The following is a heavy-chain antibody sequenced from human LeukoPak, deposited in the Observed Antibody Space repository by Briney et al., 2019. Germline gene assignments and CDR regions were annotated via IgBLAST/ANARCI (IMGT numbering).Heavy chain of an antibody. J-gene: IGHJ6*02. V-gene: IGHV3-64*01. CDR2: ISSNGGST. D-gene: IGHD5-12*01. CDR3: ARGYSGYDLSYYYYYGMDV. CDR1: GFTFISYA. Sequence: GGSLRLSCAASGFTFISYAMHWFRQAPGKGLKYVSAISSNGGSTYYANSVKGRFTISRDNSKNTLYLQRGSLRAEDMAVYYCARGYSGYDLSYYYYYGMDVWGQGTTVTVSS.